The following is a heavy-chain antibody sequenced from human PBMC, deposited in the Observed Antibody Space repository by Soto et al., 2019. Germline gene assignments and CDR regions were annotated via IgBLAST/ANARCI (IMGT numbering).Heavy chain of an antibody. V-gene: IGHV3-23*01. CDR2: IGGSGDGT. Sequence: GGSLRLSCEASGFTFSSYTMNWVRRAPGKGLEWVATIGGSGDGTYYGDSVKGRFTISRDNSKNTVYLQMNSLRNEDTAVYFCVWNTRAEVLGRWGQGTLVTVSS. D-gene: IGHD1-1*01. CDR3: VWNTRAEVLGR. J-gene: IGHJ4*02. CDR1: GFTFSSYT.